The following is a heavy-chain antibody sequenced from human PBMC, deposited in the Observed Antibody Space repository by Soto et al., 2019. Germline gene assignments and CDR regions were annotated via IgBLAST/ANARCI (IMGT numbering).Heavy chain of an antibody. D-gene: IGHD5-18*01. CDR1: GFTFSSYA. V-gene: IGHV3-30-3*01. CDR2: ISYDGSNK. CDR3: ARDEVLRDGYSYGDYYYGMDV. Sequence: GGSLRLSCAASGFTFSSYAMHWVRQAPGKGLEWVAVISYDGSNKYYADSVKGRFTISRDNSKNTLYLQMNSLRAEDTAVYYCARDEVLRDGYSYGDYYYGMDVWGQGTTVTVSS. J-gene: IGHJ6*02.